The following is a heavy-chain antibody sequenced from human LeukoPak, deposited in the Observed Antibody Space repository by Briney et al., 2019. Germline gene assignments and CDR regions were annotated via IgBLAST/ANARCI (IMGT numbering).Heavy chain of an antibody. CDR2: INHSGST. J-gene: IGHJ4*02. V-gene: IGHV4-34*01. Sequence: PSETLSLTCAAYGGSFSGYYWSWIRQPPGKGLEWIGEINHSGSTNYNPSLKSRVTISVDTPKNQFSLKLSSVTAADTAVYYCARGMVGIAAASRIDDWGQGTLVTVSS. D-gene: IGHD6-13*01. CDR1: GGSFSGYY. CDR3: ARGMVGIAAASRIDD.